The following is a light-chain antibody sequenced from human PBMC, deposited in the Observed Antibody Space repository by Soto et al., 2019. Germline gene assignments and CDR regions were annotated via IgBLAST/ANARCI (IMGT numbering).Light chain of an antibody. CDR3: HYYDDYPPYA. CDR2: GAF. J-gene: IGKJ2*01. Sequence: VMPQSPATPSASPGGVATLFCRACRCVSTNLAWYQHKPGQTPRLILYGAFNGAPGTPARFSGSASGSRTASTLTVNNVQSEDSAIYYCHYYDDYPPYALGQGTKVDIK. CDR1: RCVSTN. V-gene: IGKV3-15*01.